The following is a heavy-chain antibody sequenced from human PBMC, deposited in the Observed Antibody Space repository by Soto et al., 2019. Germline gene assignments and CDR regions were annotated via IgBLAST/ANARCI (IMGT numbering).Heavy chain of an antibody. CDR3: ARGCKSYGSGSYSSGYYGMDV. J-gene: IGHJ6*02. CDR2: IIPIFGTA. Sequence: QVQLVQSGAEVKKPGSSVKVSCKASGGTFSSYAISWVRQAPGQGLEWMGGIIPIFGTANYAQKFQGRVTITADESTSTAYMELSSLRSEDTAVYYCARGCKSYGSGSYSSGYYGMDVCGQGTTVTVSS. D-gene: IGHD3-10*01. CDR1: GGTFSSYA. V-gene: IGHV1-69*01.